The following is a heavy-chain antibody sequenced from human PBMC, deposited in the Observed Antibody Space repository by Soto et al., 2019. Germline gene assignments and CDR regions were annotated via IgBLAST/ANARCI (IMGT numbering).Heavy chain of an antibody. D-gene: IGHD2-15*01. Sequence: QVQLQQWGAGLLKPSETLSLTCAVYGGSFSGYQWSWIRQTPGKGLEWIGGINDTGDINYNPSLTNRVPILVDSPKKQTSLRSISVTPADPSAYYCARGLILLCLVISRRGGYYYCMDVWGKGTTVTVSS. V-gene: IGHV4-34*01. CDR2: INDTGDI. CDR1: GGSFSGYQ. CDR3: ARGLILLCLVISRRGGYYYCMDV. J-gene: IGHJ6*03.